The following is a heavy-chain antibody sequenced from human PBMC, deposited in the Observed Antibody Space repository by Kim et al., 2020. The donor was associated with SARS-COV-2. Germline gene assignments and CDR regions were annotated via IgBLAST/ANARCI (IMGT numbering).Heavy chain of an antibody. CDR2: INPNSGGT. D-gene: IGHD3-22*01. J-gene: IGHJ4*02. Sequence: ASVKVSCKASGYTFTGYYMHWVRQAPGQGLEWMGRINPNSGGTNYARKFQGRVTMTRDTSISTAYMELSRLRSDDTAVYYCARDGVYYYDSTVALSDYWGQGTLVTVSS. V-gene: IGHV1-2*06. CDR3: ARDGVYYYDSTVALSDY. CDR1: GYTFTGYY.